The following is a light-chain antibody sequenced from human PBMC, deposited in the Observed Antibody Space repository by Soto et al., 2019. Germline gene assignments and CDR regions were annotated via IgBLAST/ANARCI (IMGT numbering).Light chain of an antibody. V-gene: IGKV3-15*01. CDR3: QQYDNWPPWT. CDR2: AAS. J-gene: IGKJ1*01. CDR1: QSVGRS. Sequence: EIVMTQSPATLSMSPGERVTLTCRASQSVGRSLAWYQQKPGQAPRLLIYAASTRATGIPARFSGSGSGTEFTLTISSLQAEDFALYHCQQYDNWPPWTFGQGTKVDIK.